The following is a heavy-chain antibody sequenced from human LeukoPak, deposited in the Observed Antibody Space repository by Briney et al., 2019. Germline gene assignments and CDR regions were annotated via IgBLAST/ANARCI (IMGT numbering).Heavy chain of an antibody. CDR3: AKGSSSLDLDY. CDR1: GFTFSSYA. D-gene: IGHD3-16*02. Sequence: GGSLRLSCAASGFTFSSYAMHWVRQAPGKGLEWVAVISYDGSNKYYADSVKGRFTISRDNSKNTLYLQMNSLRAEDTALYCRAKGSSSLDLDYWGQGTPVTVSS. J-gene: IGHJ4*02. CDR2: ISYDGSNK. V-gene: IGHV3-30-3*01.